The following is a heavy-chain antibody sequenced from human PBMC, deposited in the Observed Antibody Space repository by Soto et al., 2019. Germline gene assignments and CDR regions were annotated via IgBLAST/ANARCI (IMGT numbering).Heavy chain of an antibody. V-gene: IGHV4-59*01. CDR3: ARAGGSYSVWYYYYGMDV. CDR1: GGSISSYY. J-gene: IGHJ6*02. Sequence: SLTCTVSGGSISSYYWSWIRQPPGKGLEWIGYIYYSGSTNYNPSLKSRVTISVDTSKNQFSLKLSSVTAADTAVYYCARAGGSYSVWYYYYGMDVWGQGTTVTVSS. CDR2: IYYSGST. D-gene: IGHD1-26*01.